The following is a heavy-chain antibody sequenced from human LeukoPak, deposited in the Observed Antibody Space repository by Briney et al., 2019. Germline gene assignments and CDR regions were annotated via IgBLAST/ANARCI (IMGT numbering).Heavy chain of an antibody. CDR3: ARHLSGWYFDY. D-gene: IGHD6-19*01. CDR2: IFHSGST. J-gene: IGHJ4*02. CDR1: GGSISSSW. V-gene: IGHV4-4*02. Sequence: PSGTLSLTCAVSGGSISSSWWSWVRQPPGKGLEWIGEIFHSGSTNYNPSLKSRVTISVDKSKNHFSLELTSVTAADTAVYYCARHLSGWYFDYWGQGTLVTVSS.